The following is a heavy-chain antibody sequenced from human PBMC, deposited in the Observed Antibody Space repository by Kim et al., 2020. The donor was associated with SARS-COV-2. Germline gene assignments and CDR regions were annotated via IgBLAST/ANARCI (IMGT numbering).Heavy chain of an antibody. V-gene: IGHV4-30-4*01. CDR2: IYYSGST. Sequence: SETLSLTCTVSGGSISSGDYYWSWIRQPPGKGLEWIGYIYYSGSTYYNPSLKSRVTISVDTSKNQFSLKLSSVTAADTAVYYCARAVVPAARMDVWGQGTTVTVSS. J-gene: IGHJ6*02. CDR3: ARAVVPAARMDV. CDR1: GGSISSGDYY. D-gene: IGHD2-2*01.